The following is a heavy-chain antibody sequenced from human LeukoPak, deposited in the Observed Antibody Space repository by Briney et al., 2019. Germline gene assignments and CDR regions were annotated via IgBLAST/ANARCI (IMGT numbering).Heavy chain of an antibody. CDR1: GGSISSYY. CDR2: IYYSGST. CDR3: AGNRYSSSWYYFDY. J-gene: IGHJ4*02. V-gene: IGHV4-59*01. Sequence: SETLSLTCTVSGGSISSYYWSWIRQPPGKGLEWIGYIYYSGSTNYNPSLKSRVTISVDTSKNQFSLKLSSVTAADTAVHYCAGNRYSSSWYYFDYWGQGTLVTVSS. D-gene: IGHD6-13*01.